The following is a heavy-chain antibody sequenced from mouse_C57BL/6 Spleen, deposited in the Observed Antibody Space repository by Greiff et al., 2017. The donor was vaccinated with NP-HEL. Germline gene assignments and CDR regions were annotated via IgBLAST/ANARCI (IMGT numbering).Heavy chain of an antibody. CDR3: ARYAGTWFAY. D-gene: IGHD3-3*01. J-gene: IGHJ3*01. V-gene: IGHV7-3*01. CDR2: IRNKANGYTT. Sequence: EVQLQQSGGGLVQPGGSLSLSCAASGFTFTDYYMSWVRQPPGKALEWLGFIRNKANGYTTEYSAPVKGRFTISRDNSQSILYLQMNALRAEDSATYYCARYAGTWFAYWGQGTLVTVSA. CDR1: GFTFTDYY.